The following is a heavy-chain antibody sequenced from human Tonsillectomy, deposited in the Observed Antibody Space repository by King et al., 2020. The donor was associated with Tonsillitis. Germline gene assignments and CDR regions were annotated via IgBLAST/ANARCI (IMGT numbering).Heavy chain of an antibody. J-gene: IGHJ5*02. CDR1: GGSFSGYY. D-gene: IGHD3-10*01. V-gene: IGHV4-34*01. CDR3: ARGPYYGSGRNNWFDP. Sequence: VQLQQWGAGLLKPSETLSLTCAVYGGSFSGYYWSWIRQPPGKGLEWIGEINHSGSTNYNPSLKSRVTISVDTFKNQFYLKLSSVTAADTAVYYCARGPYYGSGRNNWFDPWGQGTLVTVSS. CDR2: INHSGST.